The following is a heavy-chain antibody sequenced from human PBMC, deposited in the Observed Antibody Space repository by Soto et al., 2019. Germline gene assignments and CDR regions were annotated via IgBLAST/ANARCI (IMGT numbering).Heavy chain of an antibody. V-gene: IGHV1-69*02. D-gene: IGHD6-13*01. Sequence: SVKVSCKASGGTFSSYTISWVRQAPGQGLEWMGRIIPILGIANYAQKFQGRVTITADKSTSTAYMELSSLRSEDTAVYYCARGIAAAGTYYYYYGMDVWGQGTTVTVSS. CDR1: GGTFSSYT. CDR3: ARGIAAAGTYYYYYGMDV. J-gene: IGHJ6*02. CDR2: IIPILGIA.